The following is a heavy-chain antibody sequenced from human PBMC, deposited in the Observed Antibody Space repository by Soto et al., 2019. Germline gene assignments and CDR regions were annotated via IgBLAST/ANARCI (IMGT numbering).Heavy chain of an antibody. CDR2: IWYDGSNK. J-gene: IGHJ4*02. CDR1: GFTFSSYG. Sequence: QPGGSLRLSCAASGFTFSSYGMHWVRQAPGKGLEWVAVIWYDGSNKYYADSVKGRFTISRDNSKNTLYLQMNSLRAEDTAVYYCARDRSIAAAGTFDYWGQGTLVTVSS. CDR3: ARDRSIAAAGTFDY. D-gene: IGHD6-13*01. V-gene: IGHV3-33*01.